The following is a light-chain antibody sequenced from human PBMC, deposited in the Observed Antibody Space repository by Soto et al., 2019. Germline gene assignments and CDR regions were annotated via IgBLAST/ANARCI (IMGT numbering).Light chain of an antibody. V-gene: IGKV3-20*01. Sequence: EIVMTQSPATLSVSPGERATLSCRASQSVSSSLAWYQQKPGRSPRLLIYGASSRATGIPDRFSGSGSGTDFTLTIPRLEPEDFAVYYCLQYGSSVWTFGQGTKVDI. J-gene: IGKJ1*01. CDR3: LQYGSSVWT. CDR2: GAS. CDR1: QSVSSS.